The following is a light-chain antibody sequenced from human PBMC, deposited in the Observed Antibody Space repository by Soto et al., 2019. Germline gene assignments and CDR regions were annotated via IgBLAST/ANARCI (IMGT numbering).Light chain of an antibody. J-gene: IGLJ1*01. CDR3: TSYAGTDVHYV. CDR1: SSDIGYYNY. CDR2: EVS. V-gene: IGLV2-8*01. Sequence: QSALTQPPSASGSPGQSVTISCTGNSSDIGYYNYVSWYQQYPGKAPKLLIYEVSKRPSGVPDRFSGSKSGNTASLTVSGLQAADEADYYCTSYAGTDVHYVFGTGTKVTVL.